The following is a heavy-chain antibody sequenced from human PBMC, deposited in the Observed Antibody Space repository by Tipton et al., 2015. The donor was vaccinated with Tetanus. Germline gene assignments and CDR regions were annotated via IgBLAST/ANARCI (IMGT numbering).Heavy chain of an antibody. Sequence: GLVKPSETLSLTCSVSGASIRSYYWNWIRQVPGKGLEWIGYTHHSGNTKYNPSLSGRVTTSVDTSKNRFSLKISSLTAADTAVYYCARRGDASGSTNLYAFDIWGQGTMVSVSS. CDR3: ARRGDASGSTNLYAFDI. D-gene: IGHD3-10*01. CDR2: THHSGNT. J-gene: IGHJ3*02. V-gene: IGHV4-59*01. CDR1: GASIRSYY.